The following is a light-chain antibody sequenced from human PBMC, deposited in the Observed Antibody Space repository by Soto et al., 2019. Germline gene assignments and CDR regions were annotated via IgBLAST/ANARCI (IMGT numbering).Light chain of an antibody. CDR1: SSNIGSNF. Sequence: QPVLTQPPSASGTPGQRVTISCSGSSSNIGSNFVYWYLQLPGTAPKLLIYRNNQRPSGVPDRFSGSKSGTSASLAISGLRSEDEAEYHCATWDDSLSGVVFGGGTKLTVL. CDR3: ATWDDSLSGVV. CDR2: RNN. V-gene: IGLV1-47*01. J-gene: IGLJ2*01.